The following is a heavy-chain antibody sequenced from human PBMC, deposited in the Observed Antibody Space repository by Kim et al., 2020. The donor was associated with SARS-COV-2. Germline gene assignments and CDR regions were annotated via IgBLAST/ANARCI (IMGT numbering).Heavy chain of an antibody. V-gene: IGHV4-39*01. Sequence: SETLSLTCTVSGGSISSSTYYWDWIRQPPGKGLEWIGSIYYGGSTYYNPSLKSRVTISVDTSKNQFSLKLSSVTAADTALYYCARRAYSSSWFGYWGRGTLVTVSS. D-gene: IGHD6-13*01. CDR2: IYYGGST. CDR3: ARRAYSSSWFGY. J-gene: IGHJ4*02. CDR1: GGSISSSTYY.